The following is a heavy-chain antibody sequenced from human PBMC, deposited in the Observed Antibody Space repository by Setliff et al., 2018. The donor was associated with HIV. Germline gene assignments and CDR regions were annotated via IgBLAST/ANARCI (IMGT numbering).Heavy chain of an antibody. V-gene: IGHV3-30*02. CDR2: IQYDGRKN. Sequence: GGSLRLSCAASGFTFSYFGMHWVRQATGKGLEWVAFIQYDGRKNNYADSVKGRFTISRDNSRNTVFLQMNNLRTEDTAVYYCAKDQGRVNDHWGLGTLVTVSS. J-gene: IGHJ4*02. CDR1: GFTFSYFG. CDR3: AKDQGRVNDH. D-gene: IGHD3-16*01.